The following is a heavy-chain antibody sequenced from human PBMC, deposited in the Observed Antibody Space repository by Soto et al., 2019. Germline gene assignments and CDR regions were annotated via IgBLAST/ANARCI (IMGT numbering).Heavy chain of an antibody. Sequence: GGSLRLSCAASGFTFSSYAMSWVRQAPGKGLEWVSATSGSGGSTYYADSVKGRFTISRDNSKNTLYLQMNSLRAEDTAVYYCAKGAPDYDFWSGPVAYYYGMDVWGQGATVTVS. CDR3: AKGAPDYDFWSGPVAYYYGMDV. V-gene: IGHV3-23*01. D-gene: IGHD3-3*01. J-gene: IGHJ6*02. CDR2: TSGSGGST. CDR1: GFTFSSYA.